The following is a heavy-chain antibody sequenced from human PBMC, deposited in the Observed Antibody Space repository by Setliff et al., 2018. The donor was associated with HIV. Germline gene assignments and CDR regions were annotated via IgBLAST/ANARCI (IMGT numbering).Heavy chain of an antibody. CDR1: GGSFSGYH. J-gene: IGHJ5*01. V-gene: IGHV4-34*01. CDR2: INHSGRT. Sequence: SETLSLTCAVYGGSFSGYHWNWIRQPPGKGLEWIGEINHSGRTNYNPSLKSRVTTSVDTSKKQFSLRLTSVTAADTAMYHCARDRSSGWSKDWFDTWGRGTLVTVSS. D-gene: IGHD6-19*01. CDR3: ARDRSSGWSKDWFDT.